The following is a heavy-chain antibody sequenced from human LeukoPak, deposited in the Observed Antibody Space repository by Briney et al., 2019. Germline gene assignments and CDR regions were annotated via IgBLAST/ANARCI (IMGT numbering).Heavy chain of an antibody. CDR1: GFTFSSYS. CDR3: ARDRTVTLYCSSTSCDHALFDY. J-gene: IGHJ4*02. CDR2: ISSSSSYI. V-gene: IGHV3-21*04. Sequence: GGSLRLSCAASGFTFSSYSMNWVRQAPGKGLEWVSSISSSSSYIYYADSVKGRFTISRDNAKNSLYLQMNSLRAEDTAVYYCARDRTVTLYCSSTSCDHALFDYWGQGTLVTVSS. D-gene: IGHD2-2*01.